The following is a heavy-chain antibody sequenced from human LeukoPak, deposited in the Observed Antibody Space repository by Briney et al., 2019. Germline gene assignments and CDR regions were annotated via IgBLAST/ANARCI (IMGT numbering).Heavy chain of an antibody. CDR2: INPNSGGT. CDR1: GYTFTGYY. CDR3: ARGGVNNYFDP. J-gene: IGHJ5*02. Sequence: ASVKVSCKASGYTFTGYYMHWVRQAPGQGLEWMGWINPNSGGTNYAQKFQDRVTMTGDTSVSTAYMELSRLRSDDTAVYYCARGGVNNYFDPWSQGTLVTVSS. D-gene: IGHD3-10*01. V-gene: IGHV1-2*02.